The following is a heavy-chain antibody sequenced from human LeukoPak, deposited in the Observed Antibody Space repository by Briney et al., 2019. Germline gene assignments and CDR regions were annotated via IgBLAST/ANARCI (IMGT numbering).Heavy chain of an antibody. V-gene: IGHV1-69*13. D-gene: IGHD2-21*02. CDR3: ARGGYCGGDGSGLCAFDI. CDR2: IIPIFGTA. Sequence: GASVKVSCKASGGTVISYAISWVRHAPGQGLEWMGGIIPIFGTANYAQKFQGRVTITADESTSTAYMELSSLRSEDMAVYYCARGGYCGGDGSGLCAFDIWGQGTMVTVSS. CDR1: GGTVISYA. J-gene: IGHJ3*02.